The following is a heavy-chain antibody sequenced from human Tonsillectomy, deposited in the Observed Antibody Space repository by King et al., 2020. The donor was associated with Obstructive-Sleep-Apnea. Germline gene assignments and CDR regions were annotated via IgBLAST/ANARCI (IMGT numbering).Heavy chain of an antibody. CDR1: GGTFSSYA. J-gene: IGHJ3*02. V-gene: IGHV1-69*04. D-gene: IGHD3-22*01. Sequence: VQLVQSGAEVKKPGSSVKVSCKASGGTFSSYAISWVRQAPGQGLEWMGGIIPVLDIANYAQKFQGRVTITADKSTTTAYMELSSLSSEDTAVYYCARENYDDTGYYPPDDAFDIWGQGTMVTVSS. CDR3: ARENYDDTGYYPPDDAFDI. CDR2: IIPVLDIA.